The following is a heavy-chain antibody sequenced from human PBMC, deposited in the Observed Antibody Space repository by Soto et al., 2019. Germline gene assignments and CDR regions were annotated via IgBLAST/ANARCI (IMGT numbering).Heavy chain of an antibody. Sequence: SLRLSCAVSGFTSNDYYMSWIRQAPGKGLEWISYISGGGSTTYHADSVRGRFTISRDNAKNSLFLQMNSLRAEDTAVYYCAREVRTSGWFRRLDSWGQGILATVSS. CDR3: AREVRTSGWFRRLDS. CDR2: ISGGGSTT. CDR1: GFTSNDYY. V-gene: IGHV3-11*01. J-gene: IGHJ4*02. D-gene: IGHD6-19*01.